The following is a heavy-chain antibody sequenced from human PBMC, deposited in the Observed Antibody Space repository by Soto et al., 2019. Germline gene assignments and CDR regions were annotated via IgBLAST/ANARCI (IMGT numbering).Heavy chain of an antibody. J-gene: IGHJ5*02. CDR3: ARQAPPYDWNWFDP. CDR1: GGSVSSGSYY. Sequence: SETLSLTCTVSGGSVSSGSYYWSWIRQPPGKGLEWIGYIYYSGSTNYNPSLKSRVTISVDTSKNQFSLKLSSVTAADTAVYYCARQAPPYDWNWFDPWGQGTLVTVSS. V-gene: IGHV4-61*01. CDR2: IYYSGST. D-gene: IGHD3-9*01.